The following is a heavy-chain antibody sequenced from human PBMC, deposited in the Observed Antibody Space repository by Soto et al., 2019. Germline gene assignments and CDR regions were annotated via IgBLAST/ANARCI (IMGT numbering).Heavy chain of an antibody. V-gene: IGHV4-30-4*01. Sequence: SETLSLTCTVSGGSVSGVDYFWSWIRQSPGKGLEWIGYIYYTGITHLNPSLKSRLTISVDTSKNQFSLKLTSVTAAETAVYYCVRTARQGAVAPHWFDRWGQGTQVTVSS. J-gene: IGHJ5*02. CDR2: IYYTGIT. CDR1: GGSVSGVDYF. CDR3: VRTARQGAVAPHWFDR. D-gene: IGHD2-21*02.